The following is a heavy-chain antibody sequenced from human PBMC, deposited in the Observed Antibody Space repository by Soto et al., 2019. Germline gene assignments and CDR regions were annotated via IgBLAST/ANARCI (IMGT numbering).Heavy chain of an antibody. CDR1: GGSFSGYY. Sequence: SETLSLTCAVYGGSFSGYYWSWIRQPPGKGLEWIGEINHSGSTNYNPSLKSRVTISVDTSKNQFSLKLSSVTAADTAVYYCARRMATITYSRTTTYYFDYWGQGTLVTVSS. J-gene: IGHJ4*02. CDR2: INHSGST. D-gene: IGHD5-12*01. CDR3: ARRMATITYSRTTTYYFDY. V-gene: IGHV4-34*01.